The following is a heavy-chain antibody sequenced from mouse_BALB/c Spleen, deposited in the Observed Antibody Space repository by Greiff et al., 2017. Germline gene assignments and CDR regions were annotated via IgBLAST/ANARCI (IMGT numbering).Heavy chain of an antibody. Sequence: EVKLVESGGGLVKPGGSLKLSCAASGFAFSSYDMSWVRQTPEKRLEWVAYISSGGGSTYYPDTVKGRFTISRDNAKNTLYLQMSSLKSEDTAMYYCARLSSGYGYFDYWGQGTTLTVSS. CDR3: ARLSSGYGYFDY. CDR1: GFAFSSYD. V-gene: IGHV5-12-1*01. CDR2: ISSGGGST. J-gene: IGHJ2*01. D-gene: IGHD2-2*01.